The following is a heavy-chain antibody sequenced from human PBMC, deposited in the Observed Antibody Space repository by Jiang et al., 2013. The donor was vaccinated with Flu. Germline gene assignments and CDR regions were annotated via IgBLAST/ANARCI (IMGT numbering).Heavy chain of an antibody. CDR3: ARQGGYSSPAST. V-gene: IGHV4-59*08. D-gene: IGHD5-18*01. CDR2: IYYSGST. Sequence: LLKPSETLSLTCTVSGGSISSYYWSWIRQPPGKGLEWIGYIYYSGSTNYNPSLKSRVTVSVDTSKNQFSLNLSSVTAADTAVYYCARQGGYSSPASTWGQGTLVTVSS. CDR1: GGSISSYY. J-gene: IGHJ5*02.